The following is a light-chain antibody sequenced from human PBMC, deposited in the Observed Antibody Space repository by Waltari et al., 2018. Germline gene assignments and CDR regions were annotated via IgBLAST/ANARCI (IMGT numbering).Light chain of an antibody. CDR1: SSNIGSNT. CDR2: RND. Sequence: QSVLTQPPSASGTPGQRVTISCSGSSSNIGSNTVNWYQQLPGTAPKLLIYRNDQRPSGVPDRFSGSKSGTSASLAISGLQSEDEADYYCAAWDDSLNGQGVFGGGTKLTVL. J-gene: IGLJ2*01. CDR3: AAWDDSLNGQGV. V-gene: IGLV1-44*01.